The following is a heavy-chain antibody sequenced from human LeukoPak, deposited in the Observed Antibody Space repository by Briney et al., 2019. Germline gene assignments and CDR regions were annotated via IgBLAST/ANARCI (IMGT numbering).Heavy chain of an antibody. D-gene: IGHD3-22*01. V-gene: IGHV3-21*01. J-gene: IGHJ1*01. CDR2: ISSSNSYI. CDR3: ARSYYYDSSGYCFQH. Sequence: PGGSLTLYCTVSGFTVSSISMSWLRQAPGKGLEGVSSISSSNSYIYYADSVKGRFTISRDNAKNTLYLQMHSLRAKDTAVYYCARSYYYDSSGYCFQHWGQGALVTVSS. CDR1: GFTVSSIS.